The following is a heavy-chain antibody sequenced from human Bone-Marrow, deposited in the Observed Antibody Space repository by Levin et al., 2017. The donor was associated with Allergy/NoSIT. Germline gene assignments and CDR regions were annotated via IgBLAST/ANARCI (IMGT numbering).Heavy chain of an antibody. CDR1: GYTFTGYY. V-gene: IGHV1-2*06. J-gene: IGHJ4*02. CDR3: ARASPRWSSSFGVGVPRDDY. CDR2: INPNSGGT. Sequence: GESLKISCKASGYTFTGYYMHWVRQAPGQGLEWMGRINPNSGGTNYAQKFQGRVTMTRDTSISTAYMELSRLRSDDTAVYYCARASPRWSSSFGVGVPRDDYWGQGTLVTVSS. D-gene: IGHD6-13*01.